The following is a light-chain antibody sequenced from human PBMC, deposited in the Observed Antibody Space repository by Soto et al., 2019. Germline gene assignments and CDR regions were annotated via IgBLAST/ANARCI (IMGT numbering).Light chain of an antibody. CDR1: QSVSNNF. J-gene: IGKJ1*01. V-gene: IGKV3-20*01. CDR3: QQYESPLTWT. CDR2: DAS. Sequence: VVLTQSPGTLSLSPGERATLSCGASQSVSNNFLGWYQQKPGQAPRLLIYDASSRATGVPDRFSGSGSGTDFTLTISRLEPEDFAVYYCQQYESPLTWTFGQGTKVDIK.